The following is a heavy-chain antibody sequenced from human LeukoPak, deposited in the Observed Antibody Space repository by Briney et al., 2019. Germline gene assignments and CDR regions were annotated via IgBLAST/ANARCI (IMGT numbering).Heavy chain of an antibody. Sequence: ASETLSLTCTVSGGSISSSSYYWGWIRQPPGKGLEWIGSIYYSGSTYYNPSLKSRVTISVDTSKNQFSLKLSSVTAADTAVYYCARAAFGSYYWFDPWGQGTLVTVSS. V-gene: IGHV4-39*01. CDR3: ARAAFGSYYWFDP. J-gene: IGHJ5*02. CDR1: GGSISSSSYY. CDR2: IYYSGST. D-gene: IGHD3-10*01.